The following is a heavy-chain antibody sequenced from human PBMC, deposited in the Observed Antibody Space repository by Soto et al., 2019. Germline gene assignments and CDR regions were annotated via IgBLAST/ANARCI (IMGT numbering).Heavy chain of an antibody. D-gene: IGHD6-19*01. CDR2: ISTYNGNT. CDR3: ARIPVAGRYYSYYMDV. Sequence: ASVKVCCKASGYTFTDYGITWVRQDPGQGLEWMGWISTYNGNTNYAQKLQDRVTMTTDTSTSTAYMELGSLRSDDTAVYYCARIPVAGRYYSYYMDVWGKGTTVTVSS. J-gene: IGHJ6*03. CDR1: GYTFTDYG. V-gene: IGHV1-18*01.